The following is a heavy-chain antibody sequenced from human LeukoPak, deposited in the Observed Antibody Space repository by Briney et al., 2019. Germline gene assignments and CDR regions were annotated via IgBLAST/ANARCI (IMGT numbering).Heavy chain of an antibody. J-gene: IGHJ6*03. V-gene: IGHV4-38-2*02. Sequence: PSETLSLTCTVSGYSISSGYYWGWIRQPPGKGLEWIGSIYHSGSTYYNPSLKSRVTISVDTSKNQFSLKLSSVTAADTAVYYCARVTIFGVVSHMDVWGKGTTVTVSS. D-gene: IGHD3-3*01. CDR3: ARVTIFGVVSHMDV. CDR1: GYSISSGYY. CDR2: IYHSGST.